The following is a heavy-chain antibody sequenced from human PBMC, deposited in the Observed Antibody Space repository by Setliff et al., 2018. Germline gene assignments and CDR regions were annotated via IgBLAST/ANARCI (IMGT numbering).Heavy chain of an antibody. CDR3: ALRRGTYWSFIRWCDH. Sequence: SGPTLVNPTHTLTLTCTFSGFSLSTSGLCVSWIRQPPGKALEWLARIDWDDDKYYTPSLKTRLTISKDTAKNKVVLTMTDMDPVDTATYYCALRRGTYWSFIRWCDHWGQGTRVTVSS. J-gene: IGHJ5*02. CDR2: IDWDDDK. D-gene: IGHD3-22*01. CDR1: GFSLSTSGLC. V-gene: IGHV2-70*12.